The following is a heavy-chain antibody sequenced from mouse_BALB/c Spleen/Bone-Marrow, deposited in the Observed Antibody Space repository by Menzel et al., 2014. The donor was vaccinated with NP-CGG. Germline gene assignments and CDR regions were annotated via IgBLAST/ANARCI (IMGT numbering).Heavy chain of an antibody. CDR2: INPSNGGT. J-gene: IGHJ2*01. Sequence: VQLQESGAELVKPGVSVKLSCKASGYTFTNYYMYWVKQRPGQDLEWIGEINPSNGGTNYNEKFKGKATLTVDTSFSTAYVDLSSLTSEDSAVYYCARHHRYAYYFDYWGQGTTLTVSS. D-gene: IGHD2-14*01. CDR1: GYTFTNYY. CDR3: ARHHRYAYYFDY. V-gene: IGHV1S81*02.